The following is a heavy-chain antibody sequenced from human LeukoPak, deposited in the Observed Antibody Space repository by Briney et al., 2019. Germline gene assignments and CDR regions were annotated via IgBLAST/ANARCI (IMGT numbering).Heavy chain of an antibody. CDR2: IYSGGST. CDR1: GFTVSSNY. V-gene: IGHV3-53*01. D-gene: IGHD3-10*01. Sequence: GGSLRLSCAVSGFTVSSNYMSWVRQAPGKGLEWVSVIYSGGSTYYADSVKGRFTISRDNSKNTLYLQMNSLRAEDTAVYYCARVSDGSGSLDYWGQGTLVTVSS. CDR3: ARVSDGSGSLDY. J-gene: IGHJ4*02.